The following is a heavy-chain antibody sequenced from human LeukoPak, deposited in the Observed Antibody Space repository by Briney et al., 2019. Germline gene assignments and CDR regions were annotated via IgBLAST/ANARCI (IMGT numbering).Heavy chain of an antibody. V-gene: IGHV3-33*01. CDR2: IWFDGSHQ. Sequence: GSLRLSSAASGFIFSNYAMHWVRQAPGKGLEWVAVIWFDGSHQYYADSVKGRFTISRDNSKKTLYLQMDSLSPEDTAVYYCARTQGRFYGSGSYKGFDCWGQGTLVTVSS. CDR3: ARTQGRFYGSGSYKGFDC. J-gene: IGHJ4*02. D-gene: IGHD3-10*01. CDR1: GFIFSNYA.